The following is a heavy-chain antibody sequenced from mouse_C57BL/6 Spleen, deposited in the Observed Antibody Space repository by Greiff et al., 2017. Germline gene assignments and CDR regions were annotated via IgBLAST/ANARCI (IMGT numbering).Heavy chain of an antibody. Sequence: QVQLQQSGPELVKPGASVKISCKASGYAFSSSWMNWVKQRPGKGLEWIGRIYPGDGDTNYNGKFKGKATLTADKSSSTAYMQLSSLTSEDSAVYFCARGKTGTLAYWGQGTLVTVAA. CDR1: GYAFSSSW. CDR2: IYPGDGDT. V-gene: IGHV1-82*01. D-gene: IGHD4-1*01. CDR3: ARGKTGTLAY. J-gene: IGHJ3*01.